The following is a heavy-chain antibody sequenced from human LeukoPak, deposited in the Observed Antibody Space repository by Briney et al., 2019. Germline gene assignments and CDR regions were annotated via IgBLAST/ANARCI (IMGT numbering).Heavy chain of an antibody. V-gene: IGHV4-39*01. D-gene: IGHD1-1*01. J-gene: IGHJ4*02. Sequence: PSETLSLTSTVSRGSISSSNYYGGWIRQPPGKRLEWIGTIYYNGNTYYNPSLKSRVTISLDTSKNQFSLKLSSVTAADTAVYYCARRDLERPWGYWGQGTLVTVSS. CDR3: ARRDLERPWGY. CDR2: IYYNGNT. CDR1: RGSISSSNYY.